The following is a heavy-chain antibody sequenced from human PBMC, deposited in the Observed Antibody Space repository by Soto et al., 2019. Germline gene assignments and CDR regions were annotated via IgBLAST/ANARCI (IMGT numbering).Heavy chain of an antibody. CDR1: GFTFSSYG. D-gene: IGHD2-2*01. CDR2: IWYDGSNK. V-gene: IGHV3-33*01. CDR3: AREATHCSSTSCYAEEYYYYYYMDV. Sequence: QVQLVESGGGVVQPGRSLRLSCAASGFTFSSYGMHWVRQAPGKGREWVAVIWYDGSNKYYADSVKGRFTISRDNSKNTLYLQMNSLRAEDTAVYYCAREATHCSSTSCYAEEYYYYYYMDVWGKGTTVTVSS. J-gene: IGHJ6*03.